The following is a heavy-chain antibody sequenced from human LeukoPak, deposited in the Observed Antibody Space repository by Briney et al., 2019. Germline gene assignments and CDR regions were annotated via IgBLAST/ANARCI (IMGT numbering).Heavy chain of an antibody. CDR2: ISYDGSNK. Sequence: GGSLRLSCAASGFTFSSYGMHWVRQAPGKGLEWVAVISYDGSNKYYADSVKGRFTISRDNSKNTLYLQMNSLRAEDTAVYYCARDLGGYSPFDYWGQGTLVTVSS. V-gene: IGHV3-30*03. CDR3: ARDLGGYSPFDY. CDR1: GFTFSSYG. J-gene: IGHJ4*02. D-gene: IGHD5-12*01.